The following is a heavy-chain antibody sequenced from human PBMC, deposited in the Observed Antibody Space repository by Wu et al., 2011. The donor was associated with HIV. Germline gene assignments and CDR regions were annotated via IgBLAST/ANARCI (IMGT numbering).Heavy chain of an antibody. CDR1: GYTFADYY. J-gene: IGHJ6*03. Sequence: EVQLVQSGAEVKKPGATVKISCKVSGYTFADYYMHWVQQAPGKGLEWMGLVDPEDGETIYAEKFQGRVTITADTSTDTAYMELGSLRSEDTAVYYCATFGPSGYSYGQHYYYYYMDVWGKGTTVTVSS. CDR2: VDPEDGET. CDR3: ATFGPSGYSYGQHYYYYYMDV. D-gene: IGHD5-18*01. V-gene: IGHV1-69-2*01.